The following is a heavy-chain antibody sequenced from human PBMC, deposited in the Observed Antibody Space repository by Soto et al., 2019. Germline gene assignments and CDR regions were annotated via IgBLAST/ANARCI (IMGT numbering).Heavy chain of an antibody. J-gene: IGHJ4*02. CDR2: ISGSGGST. CDR1: GFTFRSYT. Sequence: GGSLRLSCTASGFTFRSYTMQWVRQAPGKGLEWVSYISGSGGSTYYADSVKGRFTISRDNSKNTLYLQMNSLRAEDTAVYYCAKDPTPGETIDFDYWGQGTLVTVSS. CDR3: AKDPTPGETIDFDY. V-gene: IGHV3-23*01.